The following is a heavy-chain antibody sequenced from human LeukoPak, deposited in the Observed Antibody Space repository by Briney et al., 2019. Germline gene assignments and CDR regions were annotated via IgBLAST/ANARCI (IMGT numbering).Heavy chain of an antibody. CDR1: GFTFSTYS. CDR2: ISSTGSYI. D-gene: IGHD1-1*01. V-gene: IGHV3-21*01. Sequence: GGSLRLSCAASGFTFSTYSMTWVRQAPGKGLEWVSSISSTGSYIYYADSVKGRFTISRDNSKNTLYLQMNSLRAEDTAVYYCARMRTGTPGGLDPWGQGTLVTVSS. J-gene: IGHJ5*02. CDR3: ARMRTGTPGGLDP.